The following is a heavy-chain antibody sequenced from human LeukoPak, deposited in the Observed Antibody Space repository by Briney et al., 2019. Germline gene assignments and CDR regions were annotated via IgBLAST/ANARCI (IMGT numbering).Heavy chain of an antibody. D-gene: IGHD3-22*01. Sequence: GSLRLSCAASGFTFSSYWMHWVRQTPGKGLVWVPRINTDGSTTTYADSVKGRFTISRDNAKNTLYLQMNSLRAEDTAVYYCARDGYHDSSGYFRFDYWGQGTLVTVSS. CDR1: GFTFSSYW. CDR3: ARDGYHDSSGYFRFDY. V-gene: IGHV3-74*01. CDR2: INTDGSTT. J-gene: IGHJ4*02.